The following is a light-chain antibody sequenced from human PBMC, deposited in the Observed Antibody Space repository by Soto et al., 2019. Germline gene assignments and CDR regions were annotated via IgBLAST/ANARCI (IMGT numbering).Light chain of an antibody. CDR2: GAS. J-gene: IGKJ1*01. CDR1: QSVSSNY. Sequence: EIVLTQSPGTLSLSPGERATLSCRASQSVSSNYLARYQQKPGQAPRLLIYGASSRATGIPDRFSGSGSGTDFTLTISRLEPEDFAVYYCQHYGSSHWTFGQGTKVEIK. CDR3: QHYGSSHWT. V-gene: IGKV3-20*01.